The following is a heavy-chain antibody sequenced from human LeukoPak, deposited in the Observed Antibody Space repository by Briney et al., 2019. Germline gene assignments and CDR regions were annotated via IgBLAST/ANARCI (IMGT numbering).Heavy chain of an antibody. J-gene: IGHJ6*02. V-gene: IGHV3-23*01. CDR1: GFTFSSYA. CDR2: ISGSGGST. CDR3: AKPHDCSSTSCDS. Sequence: GGSLRLSCAASGFTFSSYAMSWVRQAPGKGLEWVSAISGSGGSTYYADSVKGRFTISRDNSKNTLYLQMNSLRAEDTAVYHCAKPHDCSSTSCDSWGQGTTVTVSS. D-gene: IGHD2-2*01.